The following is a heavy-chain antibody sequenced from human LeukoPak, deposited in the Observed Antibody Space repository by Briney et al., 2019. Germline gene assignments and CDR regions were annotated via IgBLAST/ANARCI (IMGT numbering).Heavy chain of an antibody. V-gene: IGHV3-23*01. J-gene: IGHJ4*02. CDR3: ANQPYGSGSYPDDY. D-gene: IGHD3-10*01. Sequence: GGSLRLSCLASGFSFSSYGMGWVRQAPGKGLEWVSAISGSGGSTYYADSVKGRFTISRDNSKNTLYLQMSSLRAEDTAVYYCANQPYGSGSYPDDYWGQGTLVTVSS. CDR2: ISGSGGST. CDR1: GFSFSSYG.